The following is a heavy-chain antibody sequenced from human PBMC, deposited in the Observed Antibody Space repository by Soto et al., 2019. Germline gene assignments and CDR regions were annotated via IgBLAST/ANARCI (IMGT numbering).Heavy chain of an antibody. Sequence: QVQLVQSGAEVKKPGYSVKVSCKASGGTFSTYGINWVRQAPGQGLEWMGGIIAIFDTTNYAQKFQGKVTITADESTSTVYMELSSLRSEDTAVYYWSRDDASAATGGMDVWGQGTTVTVSS. CDR2: IIAIFDTT. J-gene: IGHJ6*02. CDR3: SRDDASAATGGMDV. CDR1: GGTFSTYG. V-gene: IGHV1-69*01. D-gene: IGHD6-25*01.